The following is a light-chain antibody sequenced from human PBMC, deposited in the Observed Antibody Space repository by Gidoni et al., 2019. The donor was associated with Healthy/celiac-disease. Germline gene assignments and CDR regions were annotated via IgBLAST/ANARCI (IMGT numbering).Light chain of an antibody. CDR2: AAS. V-gene: IGKV1-39*01. J-gene: IGKJ5*01. Sequence: DIQMTQSPSSLSASIGDRVTITCRASQSISNYLNWYQQKPGKAPKLLIYAASSLQSGVPSRFSGSGSGTDFTLTISSLQPEDFATFYCQQSYSTPATFXRXTRLEIK. CDR3: QQSYSTPAT. CDR1: QSISNY.